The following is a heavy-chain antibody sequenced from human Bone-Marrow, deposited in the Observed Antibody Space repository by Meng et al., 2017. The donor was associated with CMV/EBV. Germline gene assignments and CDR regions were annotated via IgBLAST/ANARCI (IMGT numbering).Heavy chain of an antibody. CDR2: INHSGST. D-gene: IGHD7-27*01. Sequence: SETLSLTCAVYGGSFSGYYWSWIRQPPGKGLEWIGEINHSGSTNYNPSLKSRVTISVDTSKNQFSLKLSSVTAADTAVYHCARGRATWGVWGQGTTVTVSS. CDR1: GGSFSGYY. CDR3: ARGRATWGV. J-gene: IGHJ6*02. V-gene: IGHV4-34*01.